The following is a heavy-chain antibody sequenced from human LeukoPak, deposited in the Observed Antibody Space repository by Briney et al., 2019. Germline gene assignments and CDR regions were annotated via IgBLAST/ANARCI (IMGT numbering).Heavy chain of an antibody. J-gene: IGHJ6*02. CDR2: ISSSGSTI. CDR1: GFTFSDYY. V-gene: IGHV3-11*01. CDR3: ARDPFQEYYYGMDV. Sequence: GGSLRLSCAASGFTFSDYYMSWIRQAPGKGLEWVSYISSSGSTIYYADSVKGRFTISRDSAKNSLYLQMNSLRAEDTAVYYCARDPFQEYYYGMDVWGQGTTVTVSS.